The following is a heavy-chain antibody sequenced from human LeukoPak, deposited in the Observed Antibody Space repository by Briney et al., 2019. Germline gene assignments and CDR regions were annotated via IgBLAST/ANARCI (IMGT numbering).Heavy chain of an antibody. CDR1: GYSFASYW. V-gene: IGHV5-51*01. J-gene: IGHJ4*02. CDR3: ARQWGDCSSTGCYSAY. CDR2: IYPGDSDT. D-gene: IGHD2-2*01. Sequence: GESLEISCKGSGYSFASYWIAWVRQMPGKGLEWMGIIYPGDSDTRYSPSFQGQVTISADKSISTAYLQWSSLKASDTAIYYCARQWGDCSSTGCYSAYWGQGTLVSVSS.